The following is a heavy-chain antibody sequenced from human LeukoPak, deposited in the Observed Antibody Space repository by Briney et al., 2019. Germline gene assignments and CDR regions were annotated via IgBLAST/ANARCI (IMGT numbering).Heavy chain of an antibody. D-gene: IGHD2-2*01. CDR1: EFRFGREW. V-gene: IGHV3-7*01. J-gene: IGHJ1*01. CDR2: IKQDGSEG. CDR3: ATLDSTKSVF. Sequence: GGSLRLTRVASEFRFGREWVSWVRQAPGKGREWVACIKQDGSEGYYVGSVSGRFTVSFDNVMTSPYLQMSSLIAEDTARYYCATLDSTKSVFWGRGTAVTVSS.